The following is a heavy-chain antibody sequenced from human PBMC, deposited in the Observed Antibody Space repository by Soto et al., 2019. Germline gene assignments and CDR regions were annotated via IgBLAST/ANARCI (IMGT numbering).Heavy chain of an antibody. J-gene: IGHJ6*02. CDR2: TIPIFGTA. D-gene: IGHD6-13*01. CDR1: GGTFSSYA. Sequence: QVQLVQSGAEVKKPGSSVKVSCKASGGTFSSYAISWVRQAPGQGLEWMGGTIPIFGTANYAQKFQGRVTSTADESTSTAYMELSSLRSEDTAVYYCARAAIAAAEPYYYYGMDVWGQGTTVTVSS. CDR3: ARAAIAAAEPYYYYGMDV. V-gene: IGHV1-69*01.